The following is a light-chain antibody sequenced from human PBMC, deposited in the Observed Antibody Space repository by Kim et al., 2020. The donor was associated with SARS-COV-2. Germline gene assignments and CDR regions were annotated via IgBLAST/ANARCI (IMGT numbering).Light chain of an antibody. V-gene: IGLV1-40*01. J-gene: IGLJ3*02. CDR2: GNS. Sequence: GPVSCTVSSSNIGSGYVLHWYQQLPGTAPKLLIYGNSNRPSGVPDRFSGSKSGPSASLAITWLQSEDEADYYCQSYDSSLSGSRVFGGGTKLTVL. CDR3: QSYDSSLSGSRV. CDR1: SSNIGSGYV.